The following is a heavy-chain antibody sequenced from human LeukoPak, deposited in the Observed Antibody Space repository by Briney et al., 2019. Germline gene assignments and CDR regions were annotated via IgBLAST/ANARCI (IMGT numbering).Heavy chain of an antibody. CDR3: AKDMSYSSGSSNHFDY. V-gene: IGHV3-9*01. Sequence: PGRSLRLSCAASGFTFDDYAMHWVRQAPGKGLEWVSGISWNSGSIGYADSVKGRFTISRDNAKNSLYLQMNSLRAGDTALYYCAKDMSYSSGSSNHFDYWGQGTLVTVSS. D-gene: IGHD6-19*01. CDR2: ISWNSGSI. J-gene: IGHJ4*02. CDR1: GFTFDDYA.